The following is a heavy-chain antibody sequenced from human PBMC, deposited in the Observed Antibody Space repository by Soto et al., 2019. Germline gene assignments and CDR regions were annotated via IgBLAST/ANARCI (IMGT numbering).Heavy chain of an antibody. CDR2: INPNGGST. CDR3: AREQGRSPGGGGTEPLDI. J-gene: IGHJ3*02. Sequence: QVQLVQSGAEVKKPGASVKISCEASGYSFTSQYVHWVRQAPGQGLEWMGIINPNGGSTTYGQKFQGRATQTRGTTPGTGSLGLSSLATGDTAVFFRAREQGRSPGGGGTEPLDIWGQGTMVTVAS. CDR1: GYSFTSQY. D-gene: IGHD3-16*01. V-gene: IGHV1-46*03.